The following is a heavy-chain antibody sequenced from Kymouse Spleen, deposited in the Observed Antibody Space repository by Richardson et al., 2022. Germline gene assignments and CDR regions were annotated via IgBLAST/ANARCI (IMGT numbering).Heavy chain of an antibody. CDR1: GFTFSSYG. Sequence: QVQLVESGGGVVQPGRSLRLSCAASGFTFSSYGMHWVRQAPGKGLEWVAVIWYDGSNKYYADSVKGRFTISRDNSKNTLYLQMNSLRAEDTAVYYCARDRITIFGVVMAYYYYGMDVWGQGTTVTVSS. D-gene: IGHD3-3*01. CDR2: IWYDGSNK. V-gene: IGHV3-33*01. J-gene: IGHJ6*02. CDR3: ARDRITIFGVVMAYYYYGMDV.